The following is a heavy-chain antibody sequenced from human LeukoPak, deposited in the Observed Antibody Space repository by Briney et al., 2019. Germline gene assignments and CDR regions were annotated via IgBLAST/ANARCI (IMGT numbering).Heavy chain of an antibody. Sequence: GASVKVSCKASGYTFTGYYMHWVRQALGQGLEWMGWINPNSGDTNYAQKFQGRVTMTRDTSITTAYMELSSLRSDDTAVYYCARNDGSYYSIWFDPWGQGTLVTVSS. V-gene: IGHV1-2*02. CDR2: INPNSGDT. J-gene: IGHJ5*02. D-gene: IGHD1-26*01. CDR1: GYTFTGYY. CDR3: ARNDGSYYSIWFDP.